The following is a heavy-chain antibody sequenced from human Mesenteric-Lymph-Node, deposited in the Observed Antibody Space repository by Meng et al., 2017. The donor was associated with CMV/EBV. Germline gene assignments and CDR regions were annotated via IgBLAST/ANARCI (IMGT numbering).Heavy chain of an antibody. CDR2: INPNSGDT. CDR3: ARAGQHFDYYFDS. V-gene: IGHV1-2*02. J-gene: IGHJ4*02. CDR1: GYSFRDYY. D-gene: IGHD3-9*01. Sequence: ASVKVSCKASGYSFRDYYIHWVRQAPGQGPEWMGWINPNSGDTWSPPKFQGKVTMTSDTSVNTCYMAPNRLTSDDSAVYYCARAGQHFDYYFDSWGQGTLVTVSS.